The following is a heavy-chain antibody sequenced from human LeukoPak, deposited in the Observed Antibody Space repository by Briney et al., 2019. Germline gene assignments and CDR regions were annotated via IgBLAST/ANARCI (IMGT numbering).Heavy chain of an antibody. CDR2: IDHSGST. V-gene: IGHV4-4*02. CDR1: GGSISSSNW. Sequence: SETLSLTCAVSGGSISSSNWWSWVRQPLGKGLEWIGEIDHSGSTNYDPSLTSRVTISVDRSKNQFSLKLTSVTAADTAVYYCASLGATMTTDAFDIWGQGTLVTVSS. J-gene: IGHJ3*02. CDR3: ASLGATMTTDAFDI. D-gene: IGHD4-17*01.